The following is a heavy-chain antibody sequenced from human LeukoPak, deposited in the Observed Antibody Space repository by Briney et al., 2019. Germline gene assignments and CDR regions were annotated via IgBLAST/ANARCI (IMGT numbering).Heavy chain of an antibody. CDR2: ISSAGNT. CDR3: ARDHIIWDYDILSDTPLFDY. CDR1: GYIFSNYG. J-gene: IGHJ4*02. V-gene: IGHV1-18*01. D-gene: IGHD3-9*01. Sequence: ASVKVSCKASGYIFSNYGISWVRQAPGHGLEWMGWISSAGNTNYAPKFQDRATMTTDTSTSTAYIELRSLRFDDTAVYYCARDHIIWDYDILSDTPLFDYWGQGTLVTVSS.